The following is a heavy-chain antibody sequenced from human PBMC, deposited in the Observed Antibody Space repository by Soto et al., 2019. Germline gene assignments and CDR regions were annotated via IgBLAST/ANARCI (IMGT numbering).Heavy chain of an antibody. Sequence: ASLKVYCKTSGYTFTSYYMHCVRQTNGQGLELIGIINPSGGSTSYAQKFQGRVTMTRDTSTSTVYMELSSLRSEDTAVYYCARDYYYGSGSHPGVYYYYMDVWGKGTTVTVSS. CDR2: INPSGGST. D-gene: IGHD3-10*01. CDR1: GYTFTSYY. J-gene: IGHJ6*03. V-gene: IGHV1-46*03. CDR3: ARDYYYGSGSHPGVYYYYMDV.